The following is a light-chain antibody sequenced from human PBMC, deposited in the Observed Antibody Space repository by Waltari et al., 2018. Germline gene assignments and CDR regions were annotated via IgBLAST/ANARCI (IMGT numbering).Light chain of an antibody. J-gene: IGLJ2*01. Sequence: QSALTQPPSASGSPGQSVTISCTGTSSDFGGYNYVSWYQQHPGKAPKLMIYAVSKPPSGGPVRCSGSKSGNTASLTISGRQAEDEADYYCCSYAGSNNLRVFGGGTKLTVL. CDR3: CSYAGSNNLRV. CDR1: SSDFGGYNY. CDR2: AVS. V-gene: IGLV2-8*01.